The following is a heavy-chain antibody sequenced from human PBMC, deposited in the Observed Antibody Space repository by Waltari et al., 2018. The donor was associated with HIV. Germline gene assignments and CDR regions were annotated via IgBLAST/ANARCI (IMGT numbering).Heavy chain of an antibody. CDR1: GGSIRSGSYS. V-gene: IGHV4-61*02. J-gene: IGHJ2*01. CDR2: IYTSGST. CDR3: ARVSTVVTPYFDL. Sequence: QVQLQESGPGLVKPSQTLSLTCTVSGGSIRSGSYSWSWTRQPAGKGLEWIGRIYTSGSTNYNPSLKSRVTISVDTSKNQFSLKLSSVTAADTAVYYCARVSTVVTPYFDLWGRGTLVTVSS. D-gene: IGHD4-17*01.